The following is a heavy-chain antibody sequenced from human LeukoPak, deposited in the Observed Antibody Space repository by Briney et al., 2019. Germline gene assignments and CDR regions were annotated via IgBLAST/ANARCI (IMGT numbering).Heavy chain of an antibody. V-gene: IGHV4-4*07. CDR1: GGSISSYY. D-gene: IGHD2-2*01. J-gene: IGHJ5*02. CDR2: IYTSGST. Sequence: PSETLSLTCTVSGGSISSYYWSWIRRPAGKGLEWIGRIYTSGSTNYNPSLKSRVTMSVDTSKNQFSLKLSSVTAADTAVYYCAGCSSTSCYNWFDPWGQGTPVTVSS. CDR3: AGCSSTSCYNWFDP.